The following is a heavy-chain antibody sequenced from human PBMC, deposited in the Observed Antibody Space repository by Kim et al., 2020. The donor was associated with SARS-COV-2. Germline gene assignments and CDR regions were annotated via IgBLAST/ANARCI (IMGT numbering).Heavy chain of an antibody. V-gene: IGHV4-34*01. CDR2: INHSGST. J-gene: IGHJ1*01. CDR3: ARGAPGH. Sequence: SETLSLTCAAYGGSFSGFQWTWIRQTPGKGLEWIGEINHSGSTNYNPSLKSRVSMSVDTSKNQFSLKLTSVTAADTAVYYCARGAPGHWGQGTLVTVSS. CDR1: GGSFSGFQ.